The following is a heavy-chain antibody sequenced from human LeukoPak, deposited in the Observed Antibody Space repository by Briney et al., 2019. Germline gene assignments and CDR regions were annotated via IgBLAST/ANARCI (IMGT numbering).Heavy chain of an antibody. CDR2: IRYDGSNK. D-gene: IGHD2-21*02. CDR1: GFTFSSYG. CDR3: AKGSSDNWLVTYRYFDY. J-gene: IGHJ4*02. V-gene: IGHV3-30*02. Sequence: PGGSLRLSCAASGFTFSSYGMHWVRQAPGKGLEGVAFIRYDGSNKYYADSVKGRFTISRDSSKNTLYLQMDSLKADDMAIYYCAKGSSDNWLVTYRYFDYWGQGTLVTVSS.